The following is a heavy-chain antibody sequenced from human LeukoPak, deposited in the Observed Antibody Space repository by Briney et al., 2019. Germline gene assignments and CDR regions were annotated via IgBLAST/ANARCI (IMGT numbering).Heavy chain of an antibody. CDR1: VGTFINYA. CDR2: IIPICGTA. J-gene: IGHJ1*01. D-gene: IGHD2-21*02. CDR3: ARARLVGGGDPGYFHH. Sequence: AVTVSFKCSVGTFINYAISWVGQAPGQGREWMGGIIPICGTANYAQKIQGRVKITTDESTSTAYMEQKRLRAEDTAVYYCARARLVGGGDPGYFHHWGQGTLVTVSS. V-gene: IGHV1-69*05.